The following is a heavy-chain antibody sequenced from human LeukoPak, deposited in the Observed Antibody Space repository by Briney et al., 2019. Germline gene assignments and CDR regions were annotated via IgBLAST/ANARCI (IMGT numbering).Heavy chain of an antibody. CDR1: GGSISSYY. CDR3: ARDHWLFSSKTWYYYGMDV. CDR2: IDPSGSA. Sequence: SETLSLTCTVSGGSISSYYWSWIRQSPGKGLEWIGYIDPSGSASYNPSLKSRVTIFVDTSKNLFSLILTSVSASDTAIYYCARDHWLFSSKTWYYYGMDVWGQGTTVTVSS. V-gene: IGHV4-59*01. J-gene: IGHJ6*02. D-gene: IGHD3-9*01.